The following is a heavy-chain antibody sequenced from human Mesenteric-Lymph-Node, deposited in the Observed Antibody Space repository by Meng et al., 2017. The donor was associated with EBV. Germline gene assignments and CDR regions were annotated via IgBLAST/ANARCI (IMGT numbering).Heavy chain of an antibody. V-gene: IGHV4-39*01. J-gene: IGHJ4*02. Sequence: QRQLQESGPGLVRPSGTLSLICTVSSDSISSTSYHWGWIRQPPGKGLERIGSIYYSGTTYFNPSLESRVSISVDTSKKQFSLRLTSVTAADTAVYYCARQYGSSFDYWGQGTLVTVSS. CDR3: ARQYGSSFDY. CDR1: SDSISSTSYH. CDR2: IYYSGTT. D-gene: IGHD3-10*01.